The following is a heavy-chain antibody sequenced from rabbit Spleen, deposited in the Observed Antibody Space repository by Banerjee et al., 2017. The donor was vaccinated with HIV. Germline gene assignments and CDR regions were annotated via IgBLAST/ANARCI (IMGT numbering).Heavy chain of an antibody. CDR1: GFTISRNYY. Sequence: QSLEESGGDLVKPGASLTLTCKASGFTISRNYYMCWVRQAPGKGLEWIGCISYDGNTYYASWVNGRFTISKTSSTTVTLQMTSLTAADTATYFCARYIAYDGYADAFKLWGPGTLVTVS. J-gene: IGHJ4*01. V-gene: IGHV1S40*01. CDR2: ISYDGNT. D-gene: IGHD6-1*01. CDR3: ARYIAYDGYADAFKL.